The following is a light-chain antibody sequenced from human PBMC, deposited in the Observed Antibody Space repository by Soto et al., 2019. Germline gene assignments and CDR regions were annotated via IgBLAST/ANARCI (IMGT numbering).Light chain of an antibody. CDR2: DAS. Sequence: DIVLTQSPGTVSLSPGERASLSCRASQNVDTVLAWYQQKPGQPPRLLMYDASRRITGGPARFSGSGSGTDFTLTITSLEPEDVAVYYCQQRYNWPVTFGAGTRVEI. V-gene: IGKV3-11*01. CDR3: QQRYNWPVT. J-gene: IGKJ4*01. CDR1: QNVDTV.